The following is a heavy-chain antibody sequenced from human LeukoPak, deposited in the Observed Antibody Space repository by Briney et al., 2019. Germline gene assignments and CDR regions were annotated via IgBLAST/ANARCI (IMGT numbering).Heavy chain of an antibody. Sequence: GGSLRLLCSPSGFTVSSSYMIWVRQAPGKGLEWVSVIYSGGTRYYADSVKGRFTISRDNSKNTLYLQVNSLRAEDTAVYYCARGLTIFDCCGEGALVTVSS. CDR1: GFTVSSSY. J-gene: IGHJ4*02. V-gene: IGHV3-66*01. CDR3: ARGLTIFDC. CDR2: IYSGGTR. D-gene: IGHD1-1*01.